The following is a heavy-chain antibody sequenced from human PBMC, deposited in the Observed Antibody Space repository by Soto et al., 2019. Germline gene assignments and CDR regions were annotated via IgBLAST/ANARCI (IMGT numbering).Heavy chain of an antibody. V-gene: IGHV3-64D*06. J-gene: IGHJ4*02. CDR3: VKSRGGNNFDFFD. CDR2: IRGNGDSP. D-gene: IGHD5-12*01. Sequence: PGGSLRLSCSASGFTFSSYTMHWVRQAPGKGLDYVSGIRGNGDSPFYADSVKGRFTISRDNSKNALYLLMSSLSADDTAVYYCVKSRGGNNFDFFDRGQGALVTVSS. CDR1: GFTFSSYT.